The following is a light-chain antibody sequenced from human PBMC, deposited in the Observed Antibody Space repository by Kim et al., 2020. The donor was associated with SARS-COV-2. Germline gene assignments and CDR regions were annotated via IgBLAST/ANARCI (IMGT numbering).Light chain of an antibody. Sequence: SVLTQPPSASGTPGQKVTISCSGSSSNIGANFLYWYQQLPGTAPKLLIYKGNQRPSGVPERFSGSKSDTSASLAINGLRSEDEGDYYCAAWDDTLSVRLFGGGTQLTVL. CDR1: SSNIGANF. V-gene: IGLV1-47*01. J-gene: IGLJ3*02. CDR3: AAWDDTLSVRL. CDR2: KGN.